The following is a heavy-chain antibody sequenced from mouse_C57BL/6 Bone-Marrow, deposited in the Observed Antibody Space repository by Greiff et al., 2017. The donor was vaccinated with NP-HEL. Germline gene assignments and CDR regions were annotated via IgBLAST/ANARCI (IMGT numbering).Heavy chain of an antibody. D-gene: IGHD1-1*01. CDR2: IDPETGGT. Sequence: QVQLKESGAELVRPGASVTLSCKASGYTFTDYEMHWVKQTPVHGLEWIGAIDPETGGTAYNQKFKGKAILTADKSSSTAYMELRSLTSEDSAVYYCTRGPSYYYGSSYWYFDVWGTGTTVTVSS. CDR3: TRGPSYYYGSSYWYFDV. V-gene: IGHV1-15*01. CDR1: GYTFTDYE. J-gene: IGHJ1*03.